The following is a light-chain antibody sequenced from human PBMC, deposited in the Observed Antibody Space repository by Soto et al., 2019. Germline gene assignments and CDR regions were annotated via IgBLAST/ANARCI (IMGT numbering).Light chain of an antibody. CDR3: SSYTSSSNYV. CDR1: SSDVGNYNY. V-gene: IGLV2-14*01. J-gene: IGLJ1*01. CDR2: EVS. Sequence: QSVLTQPASVSGSPGQSITISCTGTSSDVGNYNYVSWYQQHPAKAPKLMIFEVSNRPSGISSRFSGSKSGNTASLTISGLQAEDEAHYYCSSYTSSSNYVFGTGTKV.